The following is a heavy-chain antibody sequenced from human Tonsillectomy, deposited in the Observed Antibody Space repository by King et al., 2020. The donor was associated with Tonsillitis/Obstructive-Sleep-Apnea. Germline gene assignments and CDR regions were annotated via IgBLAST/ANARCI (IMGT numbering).Heavy chain of an antibody. Sequence: QLVQSGGGLVQPGGSLRLSCAASGFTFSSYAMHWVRQAPGKGLEYVSAISSNGGSTYYANSVKGRFTISRDNSKNTLHLQMGSLRAEDMAVYYCARSMVRGVHTALRFDPWGQGTLVTVSS. V-gene: IGHV3-64*01. CDR1: GFTFSSYA. CDR2: ISSNGGST. CDR3: ARSMVRGVHTALRFDP. D-gene: IGHD3-10*01. J-gene: IGHJ5*02.